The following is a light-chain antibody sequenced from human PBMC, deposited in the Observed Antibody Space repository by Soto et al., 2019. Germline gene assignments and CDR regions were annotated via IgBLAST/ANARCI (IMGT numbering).Light chain of an antibody. V-gene: IGLV1-40*01. CDR2: NNG. J-gene: IGLJ3*02. CDR1: SGKIGAGYD. Sequence: QSVLTQPASVSGAPGQSVTISCTGTSGKIGAGYDVPWYQQPPGSTPKLLIYNNGNRPSGVPDRFSGFKSGASASLTITGLQGEDEDDDYCHSYDGRMGGARVFGGGTKLTVL. CDR3: HSYDGRMGGARV.